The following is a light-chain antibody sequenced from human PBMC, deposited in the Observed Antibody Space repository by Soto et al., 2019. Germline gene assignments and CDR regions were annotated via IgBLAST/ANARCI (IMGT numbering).Light chain of an antibody. CDR3: QRSYGSPPWT. J-gene: IGKJ1*01. CDR2: GAS. CDR1: QTISIF. Sequence: DLQMTQSPSSLSASVGDRVTITSGASQTISIFLNWYQQQPGXAPKPLXYGASTLQGAVPSRFSGSGSGTDFTLTISRLQPEDFATYYCQRSYGSPPWTFGQGTKV. V-gene: IGKV1-39*01.